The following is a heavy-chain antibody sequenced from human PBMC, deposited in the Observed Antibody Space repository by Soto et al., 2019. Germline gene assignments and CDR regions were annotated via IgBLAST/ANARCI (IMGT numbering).Heavy chain of an antibody. CDR1: GFTFSDSY. CDR2: IWYDGSLQ. V-gene: IGHV3-33*08. Sequence: QVQLVESGGGLVKPGGSLRLSCAASGFTFSDSYMSWIRQAPGKGLEWVAIIWYDGSLQYYAAAVKGRFTISRDNSKNTLYLEMNSLRAEDTAVYYCANLWGDGYNLGQDYNGMDVWGQGTTVIVSS. J-gene: IGHJ6*02. D-gene: IGHD5-12*01. CDR3: ANLWGDGYNLGQDYNGMDV.